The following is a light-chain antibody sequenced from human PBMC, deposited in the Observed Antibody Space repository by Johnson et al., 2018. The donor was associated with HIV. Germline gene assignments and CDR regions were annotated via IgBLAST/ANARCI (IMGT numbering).Light chain of an antibody. J-gene: IGLJ1*01. CDR2: ENY. V-gene: IGLV1-51*02. Sequence: QSVLTQPPSVSAAPGQKVTISCSGSSSNIGNNYVSWYQQFPGTAPKLLIYENYKRPSGIPDRFSGSKSGTSATLGITGLQTGDEADYYCGTWNNSLSDNYVFGTGTKVTVL. CDR1: SSNIGNNY. CDR3: GTWNNSLSDNYV.